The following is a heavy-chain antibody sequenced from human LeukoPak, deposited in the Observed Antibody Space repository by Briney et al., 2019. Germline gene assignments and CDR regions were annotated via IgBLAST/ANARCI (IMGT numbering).Heavy chain of an antibody. D-gene: IGHD3-22*01. CDR1: GFTFSTYT. CDR2: IGSSGGGM. Sequence: PGGSLRLSCAASGFTFSTYTMYWVRHPPGKRLEWVSIIGSSGGGMHYADSVKGRFAISRDNSKNTLYLHMNSLRADDTAAYYCARDADYYDSRSLYSLIDYWGQGTLVTVSS. CDR3: ARDADYYDSRSLYSLIDY. V-gene: IGHV3-23*01. J-gene: IGHJ4*02.